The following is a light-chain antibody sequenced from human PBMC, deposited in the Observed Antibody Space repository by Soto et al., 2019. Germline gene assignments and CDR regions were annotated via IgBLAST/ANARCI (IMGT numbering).Light chain of an antibody. V-gene: IGKV3-15*01. J-gene: IGKJ1*01. CDR3: QQHNDWPWT. CDR2: GAS. CDR1: QSVSSN. Sequence: EIVMTQSPATLSVSPGERATLSCRASQSVSSNLAWYQQKPGQAPRLLIYGASTRATGIPARFSGSGSGTEFTLTISSLQSEDFVLYYCQQHNDWPWTFGQGTKVDIK.